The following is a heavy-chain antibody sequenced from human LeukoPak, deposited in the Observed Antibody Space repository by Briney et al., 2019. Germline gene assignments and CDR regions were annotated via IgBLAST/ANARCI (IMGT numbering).Heavy chain of an antibody. CDR1: GFTFSSYW. J-gene: IGHJ4*02. V-gene: IGHV3-7*03. CDR3: AKDRYGSGSYEFFDY. D-gene: IGHD3-10*01. CDR2: IKQDGSEK. Sequence: PGGSLRLSCAASGFTFSSYWMSWVRQAPGKGLEWVANIKQDGSEKYYVDSVEGRFTISRDNAKNSLYLQMNSLRAEDTALYYCAKDRYGSGSYEFFDYWGQGTLVTVSS.